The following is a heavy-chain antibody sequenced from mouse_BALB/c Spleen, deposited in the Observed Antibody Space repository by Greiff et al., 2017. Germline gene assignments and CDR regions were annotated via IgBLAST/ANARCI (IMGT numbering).Heavy chain of an antibody. V-gene: IGHV1-9*01. CDR3: ARFYYDYDAAWFAY. J-gene: IGHJ3*01. CDR1: GYTFSSYW. Sequence: QVQLQQSGAELMKPGASVKISCKATGYTFSSYWIEWVKPRPGHGLEWIGEILPGSGSTNYNEKFKGKATFTADTSSNTAYMQLSSLTSEDSAVYYCARFYYDYDAAWFAYWGQGTLVTVSA. D-gene: IGHD2-4*01. CDR2: ILPGSGST.